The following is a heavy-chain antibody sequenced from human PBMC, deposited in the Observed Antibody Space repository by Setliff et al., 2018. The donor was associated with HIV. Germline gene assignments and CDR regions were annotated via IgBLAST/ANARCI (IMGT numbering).Heavy chain of an antibody. CDR2: FSPRGRT. V-gene: IGHV4-38-2*02. CDR1: GGSISGYY. Sequence: PSETLSLTCTVSGGSISGYYWGWIRQPPGKGLEWVGSFSPRGRTYQNGPLKSRVTISVDRSRNQFSLKLSSVTAADTAIYYCASTTSGVSGSYPAHAFDIWGQGTMVTVSS. J-gene: IGHJ3*02. CDR3: ASTTSGVSGSYPAHAFDI. D-gene: IGHD3-10*01.